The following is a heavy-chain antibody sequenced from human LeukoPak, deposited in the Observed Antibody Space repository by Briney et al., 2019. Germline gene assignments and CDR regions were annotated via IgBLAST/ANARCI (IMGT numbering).Heavy chain of an antibody. Sequence: PSETLSLTCTVSGYSISSGYYWGWIRQPPGKGLEWIGSIYHSGSTYYNPSLKSRVTISVDTSKNQFSLKLSSVTAADTAVYYCARGTVVTLFDYWGQGTLVTVSS. CDR2: IYHSGST. CDR3: ARGTVVTLFDY. V-gene: IGHV4-38-2*02. D-gene: IGHD4-23*01. CDR1: GYSISSGYY. J-gene: IGHJ4*02.